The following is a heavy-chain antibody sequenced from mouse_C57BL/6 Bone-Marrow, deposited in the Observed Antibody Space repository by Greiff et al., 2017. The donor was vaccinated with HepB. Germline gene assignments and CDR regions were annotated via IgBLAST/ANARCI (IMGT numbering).Heavy chain of an antibody. J-gene: IGHJ4*01. Sequence: EVKLMESGGGLVQPGGSMKLSCVASGFTFSNYWMNWVRQSPEKGLEWVAQIRLKSDNYATHYAESVKGRFTISRDDSKSSVYLQMNNLRAEDTGIYYCTEDSSGYKAMDYWGQGTSVTVSS. CDR2: IRLKSDNYAT. D-gene: IGHD3-2*02. V-gene: IGHV6-3*01. CDR1: GFTFSNYW. CDR3: TEDSSGYKAMDY.